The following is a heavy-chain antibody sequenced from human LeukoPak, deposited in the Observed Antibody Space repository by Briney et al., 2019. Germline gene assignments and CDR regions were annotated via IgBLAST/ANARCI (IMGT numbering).Heavy chain of an antibody. CDR3: AKDYLRVEGATQFDY. CDR2: ISGSGGST. V-gene: IGHV3-23*01. CDR1: GFTFSSYA. D-gene: IGHD1-26*01. Sequence: PGGSLRLSCAASGFTFSSYAMSWVRQAPGKGLEWVSAISGSGGSTYYADSVKGRFTISRDNSKNTLYLQMNSLRDEATAVYYCAKDYLRVEGATQFDYWGQGTLVTVSS. J-gene: IGHJ4*02.